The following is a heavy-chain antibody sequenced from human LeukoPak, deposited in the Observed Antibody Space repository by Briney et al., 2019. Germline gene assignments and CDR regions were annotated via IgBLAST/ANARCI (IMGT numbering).Heavy chain of an antibody. CDR3: ARLGRYCSGGSCSYNI. Sequence: ASVKVSCKASGYTFTSYGINWVRQATGQGLEWMGWMNPNSGNTGYAQKFQGRVTMTRNTSISTAYMELSSLRSEDTAVYYCARLGRYCSGGSCSYNIWGQGTMVTVSS. CDR1: GYTFTSYG. D-gene: IGHD2-15*01. CDR2: MNPNSGNT. J-gene: IGHJ3*02. V-gene: IGHV1-8*01.